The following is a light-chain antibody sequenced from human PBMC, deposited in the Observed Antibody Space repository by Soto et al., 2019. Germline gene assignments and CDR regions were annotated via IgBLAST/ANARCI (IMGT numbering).Light chain of an antibody. CDR2: YAS. J-gene: IGKJ1*01. CDR3: QQYNSYST. Sequence: DIQMTQSPSTLSASVGDRVTITCRASQSISSWLSWYQQKPGKAAKLLIYYASSLESGVPSRFSGSGSGTEFTLTISSLQPDNFATYYCQQYNSYSTFGQGTKVEIK. V-gene: IGKV1-5*01. CDR1: QSISSW.